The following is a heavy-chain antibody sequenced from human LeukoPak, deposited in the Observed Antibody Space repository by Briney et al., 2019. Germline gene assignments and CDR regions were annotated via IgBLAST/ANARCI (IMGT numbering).Heavy chain of an antibody. J-gene: IGHJ6*02. V-gene: IGHV4-30-4*08. CDR1: GGSISSGDYY. CDR2: IYYSGST. Sequence: SVTLSLTCTVSGGSISSGDYYWSWIRKPTGKGLEWIGYIYYSGSTYYYPSLKSRVTISVDTSKNQFSLKLSSVTAADTAVYYCAREGMAVAGLLAGYYYYGMDVWGQGTTVTVSS. D-gene: IGHD6-19*01. CDR3: AREGMAVAGLLAGYYYYGMDV.